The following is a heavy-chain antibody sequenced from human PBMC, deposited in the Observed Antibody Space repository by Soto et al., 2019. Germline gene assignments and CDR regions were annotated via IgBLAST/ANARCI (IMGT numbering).Heavy chain of an antibody. CDR3: GRLKVVAPDY. D-gene: IGHD2-21*01. CDR2: TKNKANSYTT. V-gene: IGHV3-72*01. J-gene: IGHJ4*02. Sequence: EVQLVEYGGGLIQPGGALRLSCATSGFIFSDHYMDWVRQAPGKGLEWVGRTKNKANSYTTEYATSVKGSFSLLRDNSKNLLNLQMNSRKTANTVVYYCGRLKVVAPDYWSQGTLVIVSS. CDR1: GFIFSDHY.